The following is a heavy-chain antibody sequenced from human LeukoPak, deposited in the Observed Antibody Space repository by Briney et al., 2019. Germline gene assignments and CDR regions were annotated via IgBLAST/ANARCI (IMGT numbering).Heavy chain of an antibody. V-gene: IGHV1-69*05. Sequence: GASVKVSCKASGGTFSSYAISWVRQAPGQGLEWMGRIIPIFGTANYAQKFQGGVTITTDESTSTAYMELSSLRSEDTAVYYCARVTFSVGGGSFGGFDPWGQGTLVTVSS. CDR3: ARVTFSVGGGSFGGFDP. D-gene: IGHD2-15*01. CDR1: GGTFSSYA. J-gene: IGHJ5*02. CDR2: IIPIFGTA.